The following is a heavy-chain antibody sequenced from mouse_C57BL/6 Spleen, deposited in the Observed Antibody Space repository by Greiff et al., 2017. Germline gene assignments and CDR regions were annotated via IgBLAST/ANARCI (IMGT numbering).Heavy chain of an antibody. J-gene: IGHJ2*01. Sequence: EVKLMESEGGLVQPGSSMKLSCTASGFTFSDYYMAWVRQVPEKGLEWVANINYDGSSTYYLDSLKSRFIISRDNAKNILYLQMSSLKSEDTATYYCARERDGYWGYWGQGTTLTVSS. D-gene: IGHD2-3*01. CDR2: INYDGSST. V-gene: IGHV5-16*01. CDR1: GFTFSDYY. CDR3: ARERDGYWGY.